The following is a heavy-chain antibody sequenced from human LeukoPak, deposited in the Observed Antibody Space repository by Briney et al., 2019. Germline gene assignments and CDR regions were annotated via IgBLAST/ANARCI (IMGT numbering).Heavy chain of an antibody. Sequence: SETLSLTCAVYGGSFSGYYWSWIRQPPGKGLEWIGEINHSGSTNYNPSLKSRVTISVDTSKNQFSLKLSCVTAADTAVYYCARGQGATVTTSFDYWGQGTLVTVSS. D-gene: IGHD4-17*01. CDR3: ARGQGATVTTSFDY. J-gene: IGHJ4*02. CDR2: INHSGST. V-gene: IGHV4-34*01. CDR1: GGSFSGYY.